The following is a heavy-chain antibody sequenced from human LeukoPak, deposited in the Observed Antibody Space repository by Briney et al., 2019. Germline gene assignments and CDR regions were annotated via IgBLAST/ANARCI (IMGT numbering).Heavy chain of an antibody. Sequence: SETLSLTCTVSGGSFSTYYWSWIRRPPGKGLEWIGYIYYGGSTDYNPSLKSRVTMSLDTSKNQFSLNLNSVTAADTAVYYCARAVITFGAAVAKGFDCWGQGTLVTVSS. CDR3: ARAVITFGAAVAKGFDC. CDR2: IYYGGST. J-gene: IGHJ4*02. CDR1: GGSFSTYY. D-gene: IGHD3-16*01. V-gene: IGHV4-59*01.